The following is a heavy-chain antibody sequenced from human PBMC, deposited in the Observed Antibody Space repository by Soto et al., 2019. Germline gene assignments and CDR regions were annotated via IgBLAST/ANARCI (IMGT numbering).Heavy chain of an antibody. J-gene: IGHJ4*02. CDR1: GFNFSSYA. CDR2: ISYDGSNK. CDR3: AKLGTYYFDSSGYYLFEY. D-gene: IGHD3-22*01. V-gene: IGHV3-30-3*02. Sequence: WGSQRLSCTASGFNFSSYAMHWVRKAPRKGLEWVAVISYDGSNKYYADSVKGRFTISRDNSKKTVHLKMNSLRAEDTAVYYCAKLGTYYFDSSGYYLFEYWGQGTLVTVSS.